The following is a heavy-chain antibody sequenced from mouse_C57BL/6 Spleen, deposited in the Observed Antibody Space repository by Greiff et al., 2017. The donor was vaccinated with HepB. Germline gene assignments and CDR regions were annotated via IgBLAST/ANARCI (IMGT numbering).Heavy chain of an antibody. CDR2: INPNNGGT. J-gene: IGHJ2*01. Sequence: EVQLQQSGPELVKPGASVKISCKASGYTFTDYYMNWVKQSHGKSLEWIGDINPNNGGTSYNQKFKGKATLTVDKSSSTAYMELRSLTSEDSAVYYCARGHDGYFDYWGQGTTLTVSS. CDR1: GYTFTDYY. V-gene: IGHV1-26*01. D-gene: IGHD2-3*01. CDR3: ARGHDGYFDY.